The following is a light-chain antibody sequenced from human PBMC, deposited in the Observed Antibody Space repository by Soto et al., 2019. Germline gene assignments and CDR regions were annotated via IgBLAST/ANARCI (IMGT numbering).Light chain of an antibody. CDR3: QQYDSYSLRT. CDR2: KAS. Sequence: DIQMTQSPSTLPASVGDRVTITCRASQTITTSLAWYQQKPGKAPKLLIYKASSLESGVPSRFSGSGSGTEFTLTIISLQPDDIATYYCQQYDSYSLRTFGQGTTVEI. J-gene: IGKJ1*01. V-gene: IGKV1-5*03. CDR1: QTITTS.